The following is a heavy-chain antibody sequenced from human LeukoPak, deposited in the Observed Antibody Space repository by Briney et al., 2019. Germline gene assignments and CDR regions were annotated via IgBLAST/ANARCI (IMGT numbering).Heavy chain of an antibody. CDR1: GGSISGTSYF. V-gene: IGHV4-39*01. D-gene: IGHD3-10*01. CDR2: VYYSGST. CDR3: ARLYPHGSGSQ. J-gene: IGHJ4*02. Sequence: SETLSLTCTVFGGSISGTSYFWGWIRQPPGKGLEWIGNVYYSGSTYYHPSLKSRVTVSVDTSKNQFSLNLSSVTGADTAVYYCARLYPHGSGSQWGQGTLVTVSS.